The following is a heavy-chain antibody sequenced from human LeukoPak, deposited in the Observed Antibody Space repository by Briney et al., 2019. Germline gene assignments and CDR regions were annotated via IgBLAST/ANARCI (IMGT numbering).Heavy chain of an antibody. CDR3: ARESAQLERRGQLENAFDI. Sequence: GASVKVSCKASGGTFSSYAISWVRQAPGQGLEWMGGIIPIFGTANYAQKFQGRVTITADESTSTAYMELSSLRSEDTAVYYCARESAQLERRGQLENAFDIWGQGTMVTVSS. CDR1: GGTFSSYA. CDR2: IIPIFGTA. D-gene: IGHD1-1*01. V-gene: IGHV1-69*13. J-gene: IGHJ3*02.